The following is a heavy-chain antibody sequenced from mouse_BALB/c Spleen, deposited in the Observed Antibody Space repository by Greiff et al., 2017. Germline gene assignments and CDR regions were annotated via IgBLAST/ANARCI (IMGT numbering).Heavy chain of an antibody. CDR3: ARQERTTGFAY. CDR2: ISSGGGST. CDR1: GFAFSSYD. J-gene: IGHJ3*01. Sequence: EVMLVESGGGLVKPGGSLKLSCAASGFAFSSYDMSWVRQTPEKRLEWVAYISSGGGSTYYPDTVKGRFTISRDNAKNTLYLQMSSLKSEDTAMYYCARQERTTGFAYWGQGTLVTVSA. V-gene: IGHV5-12-1*01. D-gene: IGHD2-12*01.